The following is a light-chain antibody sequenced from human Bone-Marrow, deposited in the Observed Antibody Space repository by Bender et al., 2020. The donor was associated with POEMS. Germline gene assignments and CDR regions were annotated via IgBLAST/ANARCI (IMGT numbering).Light chain of an antibody. J-gene: IGLJ2*01. CDR2: EVS. Sequence: QSALTQPASVSASPGQSITISCTGTSSDVGRYNYVSWYQQHPGKAPKLMIYEVSNRPSGVSNRFSGSKSGNMASLTISGLQTEDEAEYYCSSYAGSSTLLVFGGGTKLTVL. CDR1: SSDVGRYNY. CDR3: SSYAGSSTLLV. V-gene: IGLV2-14*01.